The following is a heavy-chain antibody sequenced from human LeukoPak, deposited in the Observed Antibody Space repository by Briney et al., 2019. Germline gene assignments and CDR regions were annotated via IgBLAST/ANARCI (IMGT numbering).Heavy chain of an antibody. CDR3: AKGYYDYVWGSYYFDY. J-gene: IGHJ4*02. CDR2: IYYSGST. Sequence: SETLSLTXTVSGGSISSYYWSWFRQPPGKGLEWIGYIYYSGSTNYNPSLKSRVTISVDTSDENHFSLKLNSVTAADTAVYYCAKGYYDYVWGSYYFDYWGQGALVTVSS. V-gene: IGHV4-59*01. CDR1: GGSISSYY. D-gene: IGHD3-16*01.